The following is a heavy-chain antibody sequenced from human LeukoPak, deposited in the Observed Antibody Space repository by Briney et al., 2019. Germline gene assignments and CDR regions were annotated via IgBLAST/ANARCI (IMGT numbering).Heavy chain of an antibody. CDR1: GFIFSSYG. J-gene: IGHJ4*02. V-gene: IGHV3-23*01. Sequence: PGGSLRLSCAASGFIFSSYGMSWVRQAPGKGLEWVSAISGSGGSTYYADSVKGRFSISRDNSKSTLYLQMNSLRVQDTAVYYCVKDWGGEFASGSSYFDDWGQGTLVTVSS. CDR2: ISGSGGST. CDR3: VKDWGGEFASGSSYFDD. D-gene: IGHD3-10*01.